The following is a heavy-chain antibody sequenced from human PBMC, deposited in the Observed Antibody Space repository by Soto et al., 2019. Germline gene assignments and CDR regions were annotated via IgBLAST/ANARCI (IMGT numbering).Heavy chain of an antibody. D-gene: IGHD2-2*01. CDR3: ASYCSSTSCPPYYYGMDV. Sequence: PWEPLSLMCSVSGCSISSRGYPWTSIPQPPGKGLEWIGYIYHSGSTYYNPSLKSRVTISVDRSKNQLSLKLSSVTAADTAVYYCASYCSSTSCPPYYYGMDVWGQGTTVTVSS. CDR1: GCSISSRGYP. V-gene: IGHV4-30-2*01. J-gene: IGHJ6*02. CDR2: IYHSGST.